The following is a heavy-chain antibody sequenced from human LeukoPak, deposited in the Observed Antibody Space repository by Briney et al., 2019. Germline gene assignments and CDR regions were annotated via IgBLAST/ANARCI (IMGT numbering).Heavy chain of an antibody. D-gene: IGHD2-2*01. CDR1: GFTFSNAW. CDR2: IKNKTDGGTT. CDR3: TTYIVVVPAAVLTDY. Sequence: GGSLRLSCAASGFTFSNAWMSWVRQAPGKGLEWVGRIKNKTDGGTTDYAAPVKGRFTISRDDSKNTLYLQMNSLKTEDTAVYYCTTYIVVVPAAVLTDYWGQGTLVTVSS. V-gene: IGHV3-15*01. J-gene: IGHJ4*02.